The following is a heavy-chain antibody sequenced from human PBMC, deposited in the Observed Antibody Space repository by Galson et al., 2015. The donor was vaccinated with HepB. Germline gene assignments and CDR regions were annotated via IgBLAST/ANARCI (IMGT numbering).Heavy chain of an antibody. V-gene: IGHV3-7*03. CDR1: GFSFSASW. CDR2: IKRDGSDR. Sequence: SLRLSCAASGFSFSASWMSWVRQAPGKGLEWLAKIKRDGSDRYCVDSVKGRFTISRDNTKNLLYLQMDSLRAEDTAMYYCAKFYCSSDSCYIDYWGQGTLVTVSS. D-gene: IGHD2-2*02. CDR3: AKFYCSSDSCYIDY. J-gene: IGHJ4*02.